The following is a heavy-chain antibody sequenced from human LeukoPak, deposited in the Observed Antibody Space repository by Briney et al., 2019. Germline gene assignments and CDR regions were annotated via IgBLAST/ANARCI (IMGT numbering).Heavy chain of an antibody. Sequence: GGSLRLSCAASGFTFSSYAMHWVRQAPGKGLEWVAVISYDGSNKYYADSVKDRFTISRDNSKNTLYLQMNSLRAEDTAVYYCARESPAKFLEWLPCFDYWGQGTLVTVSS. V-gene: IGHV3-30-3*01. CDR1: GFTFSSYA. CDR2: ISYDGSNK. D-gene: IGHD3-3*01. CDR3: ARESPAKFLEWLPCFDY. J-gene: IGHJ4*02.